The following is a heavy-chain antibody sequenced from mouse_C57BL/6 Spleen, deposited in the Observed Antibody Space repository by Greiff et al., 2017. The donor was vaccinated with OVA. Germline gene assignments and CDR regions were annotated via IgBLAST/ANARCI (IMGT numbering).Heavy chain of an antibody. V-gene: IGHV1-15*01. CDR2: IDPETGGT. J-gene: IGHJ1*03. CDR1: GYTFTDYE. CDR3: TRENGSSYWYFDV. Sequence: VQLVESGAELVRPGASVTLSCKASGYTFTDYEMHWVKQTPVHGLEWIGAIDPETGGTAYNQKFTGKAILTADKSSSTAYMELRSLTSEDSAVYYCTRENGSSYWYFDVWGTGTTVTVSS. D-gene: IGHD1-1*01.